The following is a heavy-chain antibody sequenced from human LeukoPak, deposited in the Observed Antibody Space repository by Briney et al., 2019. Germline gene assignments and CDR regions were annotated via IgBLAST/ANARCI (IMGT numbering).Heavy chain of an antibody. CDR3: ARGERYYDFWSGYSRGFSGFDY. Sequence: SETLSLTCTVSGGSISSGDYYWSWIRQPPGKGLEWIGYIYYSGSTYYNPSLKSRVTISVDTSKNQFSLKLSSVTVADTAVYYCARGERYYDFWSGYSRGFSGFDYWGQGTLVTVSS. V-gene: IGHV4-30-4*01. CDR2: IYYSGST. D-gene: IGHD3-3*01. CDR1: GGSISSGDYY. J-gene: IGHJ4*02.